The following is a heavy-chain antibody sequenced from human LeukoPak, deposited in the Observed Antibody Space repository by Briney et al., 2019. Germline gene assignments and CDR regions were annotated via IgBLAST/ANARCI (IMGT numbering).Heavy chain of an antibody. CDR3: AKDRRAGSYDY. J-gene: IGHJ4*02. V-gene: IGHV3-23*01. CDR1: GFTFSRNG. D-gene: IGHD3-10*01. Sequence: PGGTLRLSCAASGFTFSRNGMTWVRQAPGKGLEWVSAISGSGGNTYYADSVKGRFTISRDNSKNTLYLQMNGLRAEDTAVYYCAKDRRAGSYDYWGQGTLVTVSS. CDR2: ISGSGGNT.